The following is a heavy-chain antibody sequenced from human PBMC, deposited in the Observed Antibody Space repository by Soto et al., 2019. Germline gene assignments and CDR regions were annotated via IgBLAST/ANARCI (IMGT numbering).Heavy chain of an antibody. CDR2: INPATGAA. J-gene: IGHJ3*02. D-gene: IGHD3-3*01. CDR1: GYPVTAYY. V-gene: IGHV1-2*02. Sequence: QLHLVQSGAVVKKPGASVTVSCSASGYPVTAYYMHWVRQAPGRGLEWMGGINPATGAAKYTQTFQGRVTVPRDTCTSTVFMELGGRTSGDTAVFFCARGGGVGVAGSAAFDMWGQGTVVTVSS. CDR3: ARGGGVGVAGSAAFDM.